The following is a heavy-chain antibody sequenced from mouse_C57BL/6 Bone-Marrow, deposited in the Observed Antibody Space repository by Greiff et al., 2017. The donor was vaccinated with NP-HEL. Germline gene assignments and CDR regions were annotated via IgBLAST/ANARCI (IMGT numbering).Heavy chain of an antibody. CDR2: INPYNGGT. D-gene: IGHD1-1*01. V-gene: IGHV1-19*01. Sequence: VQLQQSGPVLVKPGASVKMSCTASGYTFTDYYMNWVKQSPGKSLEWIGVINPYNGGTSYNQKFKGKATLTVDKSSSTAYMELNSLTSEDSAVYYCARTPITTVVAPFDYWGQGTTLTVSS. CDR1: GYTFTDYY. CDR3: ARTPITTVVAPFDY. J-gene: IGHJ2*01.